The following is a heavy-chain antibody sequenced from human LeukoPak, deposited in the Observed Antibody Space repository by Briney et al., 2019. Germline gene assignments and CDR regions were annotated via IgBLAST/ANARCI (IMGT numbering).Heavy chain of an antibody. CDR2: IKQDGGEK. V-gene: IGHV3-7*01. CDR1: GFTFSSYW. D-gene: IGHD3-22*01. J-gene: IGHJ4*02. CDR3: ANGDYYDSSGYENFDY. Sequence: PGGSLRLSCAVSGFTFSSYWMNWVRQAPGKGLEWVASIKQDGGEKYYVDSVKDRFTISRVNAKNTLYLQMNSLRAEDTAVYYCANGDYYDSSGYENFDYWGQGTLVTVSS.